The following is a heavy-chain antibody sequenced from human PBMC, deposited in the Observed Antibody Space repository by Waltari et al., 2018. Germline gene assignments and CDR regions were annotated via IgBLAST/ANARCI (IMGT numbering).Heavy chain of an antibody. V-gene: IGHV4-4*07. CDR2: IYTSGST. CDR3: ARDIAAGPYYDSNFDY. Sequence: QVQLQESGPGLVKPSETLSLTCTVSGGSISSYYWSWIRQPAGKGLEWIGRIYTSGSTNYNPALKSRVTMSVDTSKNQFSLKLSSVTAADTAVYYCARDIAAGPYYDSNFDYWGQGTLVTVSS. CDR1: GGSISSYY. D-gene: IGHD3-3*01. J-gene: IGHJ4*02.